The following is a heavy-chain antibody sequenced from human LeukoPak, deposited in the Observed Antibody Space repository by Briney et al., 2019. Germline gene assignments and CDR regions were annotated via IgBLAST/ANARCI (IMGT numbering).Heavy chain of an antibody. D-gene: IGHD1-14*01. Sequence: GGSLRLSCAASGFTFSDYYMSWIRKAPGKGLEWVSYISSSGSSKYYADSVKGRFTISRDNAKNSLYLQRNSLRAEDTAVYYCARYSRLTADYWGQGTLVTVSS. CDR1: GFTFSDYY. CDR2: ISSSGSSK. V-gene: IGHV3-11*04. J-gene: IGHJ4*02. CDR3: ARYSRLTADY.